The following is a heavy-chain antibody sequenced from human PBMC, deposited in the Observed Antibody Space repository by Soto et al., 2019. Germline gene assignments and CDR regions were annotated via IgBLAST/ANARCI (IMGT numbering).Heavy chain of an antibody. CDR3: ARPYCSSSTTCYPNWFGP. CDR2: ISSDGSST. V-gene: IGHV3-74*01. J-gene: IGHJ5*02. CDR1: GFTFSTYW. D-gene: IGHD2-2*01. Sequence: AGGSLRLSCAASGFTFSTYWMHWVRQAPGKGLVWVSRISSDGSSTSYADSVKGRFTISRDNARNTLYLQMNSLRAEDTAVYYCARPYCSSSTTCYPNWFGPWGQGTLVTVSS.